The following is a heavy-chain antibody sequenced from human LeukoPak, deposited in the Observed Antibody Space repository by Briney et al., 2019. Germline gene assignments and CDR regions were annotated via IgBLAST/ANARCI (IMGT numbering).Heavy chain of an antibody. CDR3: ARHGDYTQYYFDY. Sequence: ASVKVSCKASGGTFSSYAISWVRRAPGQGLEWMGGIIPIFGTANYAQKFQGRVTITADKSTSTAYMELSSLRSEDTAVYYCARHGDYTQYYFDYWGQGTLVTVSS. CDR2: IIPIFGTA. CDR1: GGTFSSYA. V-gene: IGHV1-69*06. J-gene: IGHJ4*02. D-gene: IGHD4-17*01.